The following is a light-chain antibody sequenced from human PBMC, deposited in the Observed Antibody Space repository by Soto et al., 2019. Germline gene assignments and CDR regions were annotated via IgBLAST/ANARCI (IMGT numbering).Light chain of an antibody. CDR3: STGDNPVHVYV. Sequence: QSVLPQPPSASAPPGQRVTISCSGGSSNIGDNPVNWYQHLPGAAPTLLIYNNNQRPSGVPDRFSGPKAGASASLAISGLRSEDGGDYYCSTGDNPVHVYVFVAGTKVPV. J-gene: IGLJ1*01. CDR1: SSNIGDNP. CDR2: NNN. V-gene: IGLV1-44*01.